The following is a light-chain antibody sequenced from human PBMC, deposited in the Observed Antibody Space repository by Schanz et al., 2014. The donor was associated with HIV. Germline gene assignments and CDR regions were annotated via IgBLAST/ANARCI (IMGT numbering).Light chain of an antibody. CDR3: QSFDSGLSGWV. CDR1: RSTLERTP. CDR2: NND. V-gene: IGLV1-44*01. Sequence: QSVLTQPPSVSGTPGQSVTISCSGSRSTLERTPVDWYQHLPGTAPRLLIRNNDVRPSGVTDRFSGSKSGTSASLVITGLQAEDEADYFCQSFDSGLSGWVFGGGTKLTVL. J-gene: IGLJ3*02.